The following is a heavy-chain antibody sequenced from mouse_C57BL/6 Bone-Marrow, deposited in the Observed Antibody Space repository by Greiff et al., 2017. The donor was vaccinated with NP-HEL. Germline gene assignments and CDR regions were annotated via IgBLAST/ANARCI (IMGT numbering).Heavy chain of an antibody. CDR2: IHPNSGST. V-gene: IGHV1-64*01. CDR3: ARSGYYGSSYLFAY. J-gene: IGHJ3*01. D-gene: IGHD1-1*01. CDR1: GYTFTSYW. Sequence: QVQLQQPGAELVKPGASVKLSCKASGYTFTSYWMHWVKQRPGQGLEWIGMIHPNSGSTNYNEKFKSKATLTVDKSSSTAYMQLSSLTSEDSAVYYCARSGYYGSSYLFAYWGQGTLVTVSA.